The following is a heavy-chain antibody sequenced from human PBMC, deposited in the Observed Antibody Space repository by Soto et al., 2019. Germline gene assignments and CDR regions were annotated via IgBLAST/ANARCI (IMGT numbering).Heavy chain of an antibody. CDR3: AREGHGLDY. V-gene: IGHV4-59*01. CDR2: IYYSGST. J-gene: IGHJ4*02. Sequence: TSETLSLTCTVSGGSISSYYWSWIRQPPGKGLEWIGYIYYSGSTNYNPSLKSRVTISVDTSKNQFSLKLSSVTAADTAVYYCAREGHGLDYWGQGTLVTVSS. CDR1: GGSISSYY.